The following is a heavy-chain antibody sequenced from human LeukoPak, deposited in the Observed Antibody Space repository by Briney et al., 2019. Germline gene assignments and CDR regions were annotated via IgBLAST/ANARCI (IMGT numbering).Heavy chain of an antibody. D-gene: IGHD1-1*01. J-gene: IGHJ5*02. CDR2: IYYSGST. V-gene: IGHV4-39*01. CDR3: ARQDEAAGYACFDP. Sequence: PSETLSLTCTVSGGSISSSSYYWGWIRQPPGKGLEWIGSIYYSGSTYYNPSLKSRVTISVDTSKNQFSLKLSSVTAADTAAYYCARQDEAAGYACFDPWGQGTLVTVSS. CDR1: GGSISSSSYY.